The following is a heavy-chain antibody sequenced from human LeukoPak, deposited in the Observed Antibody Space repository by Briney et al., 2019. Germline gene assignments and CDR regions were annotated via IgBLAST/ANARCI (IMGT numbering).Heavy chain of an antibody. J-gene: IGHJ4*02. CDR3: ARDLRSGYYIHYFDY. V-gene: IGHV4-4*07. CDR1: GGSISSYY. D-gene: IGHD3-3*01. Sequence: SETLSLTCTVSGGSISSYYWSWIRQPAGKGLEGIGRIYTSGSTNYNPSLKRRVTMSVDTSKNQFSLKLSSVTAADTAVYYCARDLRSGYYIHYFDYWGQGTLVTVSS. CDR2: IYTSGST.